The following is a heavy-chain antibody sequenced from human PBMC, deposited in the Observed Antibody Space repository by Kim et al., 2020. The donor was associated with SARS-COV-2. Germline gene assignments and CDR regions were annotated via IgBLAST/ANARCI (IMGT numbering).Heavy chain of an antibody. CDR2: ISGSGGST. D-gene: IGHD5-18*01. Sequence: GGSLRLSCAASGFTFSSYAMSWVRQAPGKGLEWVSVISGSGGSTYYADSVKGRFTISRDNSKNTLYLQMNSLRAEDTAVYYCAKGPVDTAMVTYYGMDVWGQGTTVTVSS. CDR3: AKGPVDTAMVTYYGMDV. J-gene: IGHJ6*02. V-gene: IGHV3-23*01. CDR1: GFTFSSYA.